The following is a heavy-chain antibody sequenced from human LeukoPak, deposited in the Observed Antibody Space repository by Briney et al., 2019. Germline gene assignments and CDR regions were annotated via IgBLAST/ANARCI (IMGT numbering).Heavy chain of an antibody. D-gene: IGHD6-19*01. CDR2: ISHDGSNK. Sequence: PGRSLRLSCAASGFTFSSYGMHWVRQAPGKGLEWVAVISHDGSNKYYADSVKGRFTISRDNAKNSLYLQMNSLRAEDTAVYYCARDLSEPHWYSSGWSLDVWGQGTTVTVSS. CDR1: GFTFSSYG. V-gene: IGHV3-30*03. J-gene: IGHJ6*02. CDR3: ARDLSEPHWYSSGWSLDV.